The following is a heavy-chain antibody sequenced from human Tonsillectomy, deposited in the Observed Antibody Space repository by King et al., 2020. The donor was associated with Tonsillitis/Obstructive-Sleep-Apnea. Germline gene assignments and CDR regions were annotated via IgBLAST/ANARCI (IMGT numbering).Heavy chain of an antibody. CDR2: IKEGGSEK. V-gene: IGHV3-7*01. J-gene: IGHJ4*02. CDR3: AKTYSGWYGGD. D-gene: IGHD6-19*01. Sequence: VQLVESGGGLVQPGGSLRLSCAASGFTFRRSWMSWVRQVPGKGLEWVANIKEGGSEKYYVDSVKGRFFISRDDAKNTVFLQMNSLRAEDTAVYYCAKTYSGWYGGDWGQGTLVTVSP. CDR1: GFTFRRSW.